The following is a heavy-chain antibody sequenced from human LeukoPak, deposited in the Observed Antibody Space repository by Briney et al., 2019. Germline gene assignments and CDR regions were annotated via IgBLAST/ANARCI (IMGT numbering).Heavy chain of an antibody. Sequence: SETLSLTCAVYGGSFSGYYWSWIRQPPGKGLEWIGEINHSGSTNYNPSLKSRVTISVDTSKNQSSLKLSSVTAADTAVYYCARLKGLLNDFWSGYYTYYFDYWGQGTLVTVSS. CDR1: GGSFSGYY. V-gene: IGHV4-34*01. CDR2: INHSGST. CDR3: ARLKGLLNDFWSGYYTYYFDY. J-gene: IGHJ4*02. D-gene: IGHD3-3*01.